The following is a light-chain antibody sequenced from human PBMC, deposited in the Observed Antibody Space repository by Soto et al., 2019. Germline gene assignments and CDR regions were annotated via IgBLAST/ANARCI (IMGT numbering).Light chain of an antibody. CDR3: QQYNNWPPLT. Sequence: EIVMTQSPATLSVSPGERATLPCRPSQMFSGTLAGYQQKPGQAPRPLIYGASTRATGIPARFSGSGSGTEFTLTISSLQSEDFAIYYCQQYNNWPPLTFGGGTKVEIK. J-gene: IGKJ4*01. CDR1: QMFSGT. V-gene: IGKV3-15*01. CDR2: GAS.